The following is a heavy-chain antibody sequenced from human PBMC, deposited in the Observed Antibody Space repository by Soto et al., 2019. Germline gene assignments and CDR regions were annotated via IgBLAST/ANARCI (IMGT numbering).Heavy chain of an antibody. Sequence: QVQLQQSGPGLLKPSETLSLTCTVSGGSISSPSYNWGWVRQPPGKGPEWIGSFFYGGRTHYSPSLESRLSIFVDTARSQVSLILTSVTAADTAVYYCATVASTHFDSWGQGALVVVSS. CDR3: ATVASTHFDS. D-gene: IGHD1-1*01. J-gene: IGHJ4*02. V-gene: IGHV4-39*01. CDR2: FFYGGRT. CDR1: GGSISSPSYN.